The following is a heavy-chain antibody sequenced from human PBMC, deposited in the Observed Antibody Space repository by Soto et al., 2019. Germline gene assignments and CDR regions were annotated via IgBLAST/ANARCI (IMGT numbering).Heavy chain of an antibody. D-gene: IGHD3-22*01. CDR3: ARGGYYDSSGHTSGAAFDI. J-gene: IGHJ3*02. Sequence: ASVKVSCKASGYTFTGYYMHWVRQAPGQGLEWMGWINPNSGGTNYAQKFQGWVTMTRDTSISTAYMELSRLRSDDTAVYYCARGGYYDSSGHTSGAAFDIWGQGTMVTVSS. V-gene: IGHV1-2*04. CDR1: GYTFTGYY. CDR2: INPNSGGT.